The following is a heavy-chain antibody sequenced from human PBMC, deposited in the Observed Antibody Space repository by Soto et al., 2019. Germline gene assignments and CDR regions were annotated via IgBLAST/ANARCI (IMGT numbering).Heavy chain of an antibody. CDR1: GFGLNTYS. V-gene: IGHV3-23*01. J-gene: IGHJ4*02. CDR3: ALPSCGGDCRSTFDY. Sequence: ELQLLESGGGFVQPGGSLRLSCTASGFGLNTYSISWVRQAPGKGLEWVSVISGNSGQTDYADSVRGRFTISRDKSENTVSLQMNRLRAEDTAIYYCALPSCGGDCRSTFDYWGQGTLVTVSS. CDR2: ISGNSGQT. D-gene: IGHD2-21*02.